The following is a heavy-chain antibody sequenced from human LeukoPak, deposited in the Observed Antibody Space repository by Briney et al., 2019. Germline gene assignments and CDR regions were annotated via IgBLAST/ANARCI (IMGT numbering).Heavy chain of an antibody. V-gene: IGHV3-74*01. CDR3: TRELPREVTLDY. Sequence: GGSLRLSCAASGFTFISYGMQWVRQAPGKGLVWVSRINTGGSSTSYADSVRGRFTVSRDNAKNTVYLQVNSLRAEDTAVYFCTRELPREVTLDYWGQGTLVTVSS. CDR1: GFTFISYG. J-gene: IGHJ4*01. D-gene: IGHD2-21*02. CDR2: INTGGSST.